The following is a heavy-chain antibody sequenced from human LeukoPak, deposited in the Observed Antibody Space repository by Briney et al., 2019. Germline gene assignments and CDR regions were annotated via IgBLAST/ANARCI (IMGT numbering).Heavy chain of an antibody. J-gene: IGHJ4*02. CDR3: ARHRDNSSGWYIIDY. D-gene: IGHD6-19*01. V-gene: IGHV4-39*01. CDR1: GGSISSSSYY. Sequence: SETLSLTCTVSGGSISSSSYYWGWIRQPPGKGLEWIGSIYYSGSTYYNPSLKSRVTISVDTSKNQFSLKLSSVTAADTAVYYXARHRDNSSGWYIIDYWGQGTLVTVSS. CDR2: IYYSGST.